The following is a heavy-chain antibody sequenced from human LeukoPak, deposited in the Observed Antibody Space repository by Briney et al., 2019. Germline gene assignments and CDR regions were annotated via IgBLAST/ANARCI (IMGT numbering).Heavy chain of an antibody. Sequence: SETLSLTCTVSGGSISSSSYYWGWIRQPPGKGLEWIGSIYYSGSTYYNPSLKSRVTISVGTSKNQFSLKLSSVTAADTAVYYCARVGGVGYSYAAYYYYMDVWGKGTTVTVSS. CDR3: ARVGGVGYSYAAYYYYMDV. D-gene: IGHD5-18*01. V-gene: IGHV4-39*07. CDR1: GGSISSSSYY. CDR2: IYYSGST. J-gene: IGHJ6*03.